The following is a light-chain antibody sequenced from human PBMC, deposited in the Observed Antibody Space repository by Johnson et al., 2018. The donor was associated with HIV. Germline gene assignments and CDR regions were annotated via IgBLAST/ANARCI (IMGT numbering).Light chain of an antibody. CDR2: ENN. J-gene: IGLJ1*01. CDR3: GTWDSSLSVYV. Sequence: HSVLTQPPSVSAAPGQKVTISCSGSSSNIGNNYVSWYQQFPGTAPKLLIYENNKRPSGIPDRFSGSKSGTSATLGITGLQTGDEVDYYCGTWDSSLSVYVFGTRTKVTVL. CDR1: SSNIGNNY. V-gene: IGLV1-51*02.